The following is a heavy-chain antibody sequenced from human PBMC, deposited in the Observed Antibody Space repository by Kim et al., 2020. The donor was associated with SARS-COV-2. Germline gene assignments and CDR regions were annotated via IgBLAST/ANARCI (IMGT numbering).Heavy chain of an antibody. D-gene: IGHD2-2*01. V-gene: IGHV5-10-1*01. CDR1: GYSFTSYW. J-gene: IGHJ6*02. Sequence: GESLKISCKGSGYSFTSYWISWVRQMPGKGLEWMGRIDPSDSYTNYSPSFQGHVTISADKSISTAYLQWSSLKASDTAMYYCVIHCSSTSQPYYYYYGMDVWGQGTTVTVSS. CDR3: VIHCSSTSQPYYYYYGMDV. CDR2: IDPSDSYT.